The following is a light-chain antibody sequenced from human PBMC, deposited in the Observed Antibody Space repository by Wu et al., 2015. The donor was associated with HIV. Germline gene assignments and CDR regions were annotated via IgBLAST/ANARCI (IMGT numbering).Light chain of an antibody. J-gene: IGKJ4*01. CDR3: QLYGSSPVIFT. Sequence: EIVLTQSPGTLSLSPGERASLSCRASQSVSSSYLAWYQQKPGQAPRLLIYGASSRATGIPDRFSGSGSGTDFTLTIRRLEPEDFAVYYCQLYGSSPVIFTFGQGTKVEVK. V-gene: IGKV3-20*01. CDR1: QSVSSSY. CDR2: GAS.